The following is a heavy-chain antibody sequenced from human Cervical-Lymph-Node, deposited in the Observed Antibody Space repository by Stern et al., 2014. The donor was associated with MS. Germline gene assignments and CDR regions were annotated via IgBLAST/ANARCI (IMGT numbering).Heavy chain of an antibody. J-gene: IGHJ4*02. Sequence: QVQLVQSGAEVKKPWASVKVSCKASGYTFTSYAMHWVRQAPGQRLEWMGWINAGNGNTKYSQKFQGRVTITRDTSASTAYMELSSLRSEDTAVYYCARGYYDSSGYHYFDYWGQGTLVTVSS. CDR2: INAGNGNT. D-gene: IGHD3-22*01. V-gene: IGHV1-3*01. CDR1: GYTFTSYA. CDR3: ARGYYDSSGYHYFDY.